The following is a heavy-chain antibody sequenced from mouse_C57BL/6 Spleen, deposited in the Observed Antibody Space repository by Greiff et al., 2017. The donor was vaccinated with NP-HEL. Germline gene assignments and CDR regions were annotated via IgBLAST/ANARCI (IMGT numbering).Heavy chain of an antibody. J-gene: IGHJ4*01. V-gene: IGHV1-80*01. Sequence: QVQLQQSGAELVKPGASVKISCKASGYAFSSYWMNWVKQRPGKGLEWIGQIYPGDGDTNYNGKFKGKATLTADKSSSTAYMQLSSLTSEDSAVYFCARATVVDGYAMDYWGQGTSVTVSS. CDR3: ARATVVDGYAMDY. D-gene: IGHD1-1*01. CDR2: IYPGDGDT. CDR1: GYAFSSYW.